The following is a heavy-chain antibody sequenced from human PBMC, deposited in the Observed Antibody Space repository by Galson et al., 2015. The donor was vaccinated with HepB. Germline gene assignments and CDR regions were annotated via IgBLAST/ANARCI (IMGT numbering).Heavy chain of an antibody. D-gene: IGHD3-3*01. V-gene: IGHV1-2*04. J-gene: IGHJ6*02. CDR2: INPNSGGT. CDR1: GYTFTGYY. CDR3: ARGTYDFWSGPPYYYYGMDV. Sequence: SVKVSCKASGYTFTGYYMHWVRQAPGQGLEWMGWINPNSGGTNYAQKFQGWVTMTRDTSISTAYMELSRLRSEDTAVYYCARGTYDFWSGPPYYYYGMDVWGQGTTVTVSS.